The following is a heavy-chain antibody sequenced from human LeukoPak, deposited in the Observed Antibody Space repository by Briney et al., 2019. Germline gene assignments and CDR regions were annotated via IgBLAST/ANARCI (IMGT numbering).Heavy chain of an antibody. V-gene: IGHV4-59*01. J-gene: IGHJ5*02. D-gene: IGHD6-6*01. CDR1: GGSISSYY. Sequence: SETLSLTCTVSGGSISSYYWSWIRQPPGKGLEWIGYIYYSGSTNYNPSLKSRVTISVDTSKNQFSLKLSSVTAADTAVYYCARNEYSSSSDWFDPWGQGPLVTVSS. CDR3: ARNEYSSSSDWFDP. CDR2: IYYSGST.